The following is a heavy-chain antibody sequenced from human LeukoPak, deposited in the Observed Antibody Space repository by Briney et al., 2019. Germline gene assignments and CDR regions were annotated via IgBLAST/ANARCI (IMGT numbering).Heavy chain of an antibody. Sequence: SETLSLTCIVSGGSISGNDWSWIRQPPGKGLEWIGYIYYSGSTNYNPSLKSRVTISVDTSKNQFSLKLSSVTAADTAVYYCARTDSGTLDYWGQGTLVTVSS. J-gene: IGHJ4*02. D-gene: IGHD1-26*01. CDR2: IYYSGST. V-gene: IGHV4-59*08. CDR1: GGSISGND. CDR3: ARTDSGTLDY.